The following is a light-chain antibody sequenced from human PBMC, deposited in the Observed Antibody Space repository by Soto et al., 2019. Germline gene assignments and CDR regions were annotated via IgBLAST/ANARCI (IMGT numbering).Light chain of an antibody. CDR1: QSIATF. Sequence: DIPMTQSPSSLSASAGDRVTITCRASQSIATFLNWYQQKPGKAPKLLISAASRLQSGVPARFSGSGSGTDFTLTISSLQPEDFATYYCHQSYNTVLTFGQGTKVEIQ. V-gene: IGKV1-39*01. J-gene: IGKJ1*01. CDR3: HQSYNTVLT. CDR2: AAS.